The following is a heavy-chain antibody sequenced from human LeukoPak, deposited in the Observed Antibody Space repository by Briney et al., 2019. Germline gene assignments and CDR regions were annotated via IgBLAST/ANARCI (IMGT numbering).Heavy chain of an antibody. CDR2: FDPEDGET. CDR3: ARGADPASIPYGSGSQGFHLVYYYYYYMDV. CDR1: GYTLAELS. J-gene: IGHJ6*03. D-gene: IGHD3-10*01. V-gene: IGHV1-24*01. Sequence: ASVKVSCKVSGYTLAELSMHWVRQAPGKGLEWMGGFDPEDGETIYAQKFQGRVTMTEDTSTDTAYMELSRLRSDDTAVYYCARGADPASIPYGSGSQGFHLVYYYYYYMDVWGKGTTVTVSS.